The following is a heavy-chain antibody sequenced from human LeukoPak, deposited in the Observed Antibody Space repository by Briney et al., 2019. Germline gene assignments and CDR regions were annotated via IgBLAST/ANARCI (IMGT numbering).Heavy chain of an antibody. CDR2: TYYRSKWYN. J-gene: IGHJ4*02. CDR1: GNGVSSNNTT. CDR3: ARAPMSFRALYSRNYYTSQQYYFDY. V-gene: IGHV6-1*01. Sequence: SQTLSLTCAISGNGVSSNNTTWNWIRQSPSRGLEWLGRTYYRSKWYNDYAVSVKSRITINPDTSKNQFSLQLNSVTPEDTAVYYCARAPMSFRALYSRNYYTSQQYYFDYWGQGILVTVSS. D-gene: IGHD6-13*01.